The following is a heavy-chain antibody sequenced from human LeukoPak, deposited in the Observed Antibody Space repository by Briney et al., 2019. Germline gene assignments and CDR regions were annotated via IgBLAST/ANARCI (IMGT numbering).Heavy chain of an antibody. CDR2: INPSGGST. Sequence: ASVKVSCKASGYTFTSYYMHWVRQAPGQGLEWMGVINPSGGSTSYAQKFQGRVTMTRDTSTSTVYMELSSLRSEDTAVYYCAAVCNTRYYYYYMDVWGKGTTVTVSS. D-gene: IGHD2/OR15-2a*01. V-gene: IGHV1-46*03. CDR1: GYTFTSYY. CDR3: AAVCNTRYYYYYMDV. J-gene: IGHJ6*03.